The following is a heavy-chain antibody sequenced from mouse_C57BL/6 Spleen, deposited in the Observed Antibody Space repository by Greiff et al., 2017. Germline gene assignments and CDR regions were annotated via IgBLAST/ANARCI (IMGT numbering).Heavy chain of an antibody. J-gene: IGHJ2*01. D-gene: IGHD1-1*01. CDR3: ARYGNYYFDY. V-gene: IGHV5-6*01. CDR1: GFTFSSYG. Sequence: EVNLVESGGDLVKPGGSLKLSCAASGFTFSSYGMSWVRQTPDKRLEWVATISSGGSYTYYPDSVKGRFTISRDNAKNTLYLQMSSLKSEDTAMYYCARYGNYYFDYWGQGTTLTVSS. CDR2: ISSGGSYT.